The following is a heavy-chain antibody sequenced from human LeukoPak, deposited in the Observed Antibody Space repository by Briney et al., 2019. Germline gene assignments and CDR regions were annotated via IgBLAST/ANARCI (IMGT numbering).Heavy chain of an antibody. J-gene: IGHJ4*02. Sequence: GGSLRLSCAASGFNFNNYAMHWVRQAPGKGLEWVALITYDGSNEYYADSVKGRFTISRDDSKNTLYLQMNSLRGEDTAVYYCAREQRGYDCYYWGQGTLVTASS. V-gene: IGHV3-30*04. CDR1: GFNFNNYA. CDR2: ITYDGSNE. CDR3: AREQRGYDCYY. D-gene: IGHD5-12*01.